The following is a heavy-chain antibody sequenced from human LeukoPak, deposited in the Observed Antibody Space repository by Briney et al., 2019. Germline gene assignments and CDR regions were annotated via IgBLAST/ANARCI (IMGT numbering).Heavy chain of an antibody. D-gene: IGHD3-9*01. CDR1: GFTVSSNY. Sequence: PGGSLRLSCAASGFTVSSNYMSWVRQAPGKGLEWVSVIYSGGSTYYADSVKGRFTISRDNSKNTLYLQMNSLRAEDTAVYYCARDRLRYFDWLLTEDDYWGQGTLVTVSS. J-gene: IGHJ4*02. V-gene: IGHV3-66*01. CDR3: ARDRLRYFDWLLTEDDY. CDR2: IYSGGST.